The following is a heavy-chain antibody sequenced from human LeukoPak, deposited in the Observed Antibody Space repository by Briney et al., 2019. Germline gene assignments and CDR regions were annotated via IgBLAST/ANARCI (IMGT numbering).Heavy chain of an antibody. CDR3: AGLPIGAVAASDYYYYYGMDV. CDR1: GGSISSSSYY. J-gene: IGHJ6*02. V-gene: IGHV4-39*01. D-gene: IGHD6-19*01. CDR2: IYYSGST. Sequence: SETLSLTCTVSGGSISSSSYYWGWIRQSPGKGLEWIGSIYYSGSTYYNPSLKSRATISVDTSKNQFSLKLISVTAADTAVYYCAGLPIGAVAASDYYYYYGMDVWGQGTTVTVSS.